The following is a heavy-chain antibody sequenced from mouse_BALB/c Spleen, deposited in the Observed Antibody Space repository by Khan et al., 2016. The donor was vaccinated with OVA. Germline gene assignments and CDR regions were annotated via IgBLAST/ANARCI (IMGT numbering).Heavy chain of an antibody. J-gene: IGHJ4*01. Sequence: EVELVESGGDLVKPGGSLKLSCAASGFTFSTYGMSWVRQTPDKRLEWVAILRSGGTSPYYPDSVTGRFTISRDNAKNTLYLQMSRLRAEDTARYYGARHWVGGMDYWGQGTSVTGAS. D-gene: IGHD1-1*01. V-gene: IGHV5-6*01. CDR2: LRSGGTSP. CDR1: GFTFSTYG. CDR3: ARHWVGGMDY.